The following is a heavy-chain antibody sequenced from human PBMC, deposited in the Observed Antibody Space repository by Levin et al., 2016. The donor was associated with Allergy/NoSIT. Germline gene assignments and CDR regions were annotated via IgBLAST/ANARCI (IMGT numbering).Heavy chain of an antibody. CDR1: DATISSDGYY. Sequence: SETLSLTCSVSDATISSDGYYWNWIRQHPRKGLQWLGYIYYGGKTSYNPSLKGRVTISMDTSKKQFSLNLKSVTAADTATYYCARFTFFAWSLYSGTDNYSGLDVWGQGTTVIVSS. V-gene: IGHV4-31*03. CDR2: IYYGGKT. D-gene: IGHD3/OR15-3a*01. CDR3: ARFTFFAWSLYSGTDNYSGLDV. J-gene: IGHJ6*02.